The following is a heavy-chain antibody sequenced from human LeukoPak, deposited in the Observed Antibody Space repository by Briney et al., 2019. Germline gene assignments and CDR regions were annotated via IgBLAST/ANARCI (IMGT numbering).Heavy chain of an antibody. CDR1: GGSISSYY. Sequence: PSETLSLTCTVSGGSISSYYWSWIRQPAGKGLEWIGRIYTSGSTNYNPYLKSRVTMSVDTSKNQFSLKLSSVTAADTAVYYCARGIVYGSGSPEFDPWGQGTLVTVSS. J-gene: IGHJ5*02. D-gene: IGHD3-10*01. CDR3: ARGIVYGSGSPEFDP. CDR2: IYTSGST. V-gene: IGHV4-4*07.